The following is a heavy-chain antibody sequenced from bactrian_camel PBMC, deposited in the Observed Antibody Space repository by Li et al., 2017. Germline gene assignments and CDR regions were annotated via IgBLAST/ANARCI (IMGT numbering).Heavy chain of an antibody. V-gene: IGHV3S10*01. D-gene: IGHD7*01. CDR2: LALDHST. J-gene: IGHJ4*01. CDR1: GFTFSDYY. Sequence: DVQLVESGGGLVQPGGSLKLSCVGSGFTFSDYYMSWVRQAPAKEREGVAGLALDHSTTYADSVKGRFTISRDFARKVLYLQMNNLKPDDSAMYYCAYESGTTPDLCRRRGPGGYFGQGTQVTVS.